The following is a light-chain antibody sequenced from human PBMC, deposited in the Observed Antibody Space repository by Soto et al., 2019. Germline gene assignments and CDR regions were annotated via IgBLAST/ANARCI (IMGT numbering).Light chain of an antibody. CDR1: SNDIGNSNL. CDR3: SSYAGSNNFV. V-gene: IGLV2-8*01. Sequence: QSALTQPASVSGSPGQSITISCTGTSNDIGNSNLVSWYQQHPDRAPKLLIYEVTKRPSGVPDRFSGSKSGNTASLTVSGLQAEDEADYYCSSYAGSNNFVFGTGTKVTVL. J-gene: IGLJ1*01. CDR2: EVT.